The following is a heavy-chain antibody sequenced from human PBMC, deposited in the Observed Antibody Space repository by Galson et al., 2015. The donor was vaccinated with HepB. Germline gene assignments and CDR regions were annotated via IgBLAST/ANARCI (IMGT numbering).Heavy chain of an antibody. CDR1: GFTFKAYA. J-gene: IGHJ4*02. Sequence: SLRLSCAASGFTFKAYAMHWVRQAPGKGLEWVAFLSYDGSQKHYGDSVKGRFTISSDESDHTLYLQMNSLRPEDTAIYYCAREGVVGSAFGFWGQGTLVTVS. CDR2: LSYDGSQK. CDR3: AREGVVGSAFGF. D-gene: IGHD2-15*01. V-gene: IGHV3-30*04.